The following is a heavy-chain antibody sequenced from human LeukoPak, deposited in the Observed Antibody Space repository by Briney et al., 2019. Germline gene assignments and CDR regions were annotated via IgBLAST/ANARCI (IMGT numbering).Heavy chain of an antibody. V-gene: IGHV3-23*01. D-gene: IGHD6-19*01. CDR2: IRTSVGST. J-gene: IGHJ4*02. CDR1: GFTFSSYF. CDR3: AKVNPPRGGRSGWYETNDY. Sequence: QPGGSLRLSCVASGFTFSSYFMTWVRQAPGKGLEWVSSIRTSVGSTFYADSVKGRFTISRDNSKNTLYLQLSSLRAEDTAVYYCAKVNPPRGGRSGWYETNDYWGQGTLVTVSS.